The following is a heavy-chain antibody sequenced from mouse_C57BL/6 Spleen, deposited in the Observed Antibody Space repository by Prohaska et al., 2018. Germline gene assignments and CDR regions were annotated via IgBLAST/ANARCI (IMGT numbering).Heavy chain of an antibody. CDR2: IDPETGGT. Sequence: QVQLQQSGAELVRPGASVTLSCKASGYTFTDYEMHWVKQTPVHGLEWIGSIDPETGGTGYNQKLKCKAIMTAEKSSSTAYMELRSLTSEDSAVYYCTRSNYYGRSPSYFDVWGTGTTVTVSS. CDR1: GYTFTDYE. J-gene: IGHJ1*03. V-gene: IGHV1-15*01. D-gene: IGHD1-1*01. CDR3: TRSNYYGRSPSYFDV.